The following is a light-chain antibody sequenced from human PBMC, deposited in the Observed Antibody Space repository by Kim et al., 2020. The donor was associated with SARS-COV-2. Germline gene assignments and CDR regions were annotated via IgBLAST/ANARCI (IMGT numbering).Light chain of an antibody. V-gene: IGKV1-5*03. CDR3: QQYHSYST. Sequence: DIQMTQSPSTLSASVGDRVTITCRASQSINSWLAWYQQKPGKAPKLLIYKTSNLESGVPSRFSGSGSGTEFALTISSLQPDDFATYYCQQYHSYSTFGQGTKVDIK. CDR2: KTS. J-gene: IGKJ1*01. CDR1: QSINSW.